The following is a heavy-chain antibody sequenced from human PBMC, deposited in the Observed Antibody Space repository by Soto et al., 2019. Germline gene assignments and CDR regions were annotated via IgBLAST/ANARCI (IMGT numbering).Heavy chain of an antibody. CDR2: ISSSGSTI. D-gene: IGHD3-9*01. CDR1: GFTFSSYE. V-gene: IGHV3-48*03. Sequence: EVQLVESGGGLVQPGGSLRLSCAASGFTFSSYEMNWVRQAPGKGLEWVSYISSSGSTIYYADSVKGRFTISRDNAKNSLYLQMNSLRAEDTAVYYCARDLALADYDILTGEPYGMDVWGQGTTVTVSS. CDR3: ARDLALADYDILTGEPYGMDV. J-gene: IGHJ6*02.